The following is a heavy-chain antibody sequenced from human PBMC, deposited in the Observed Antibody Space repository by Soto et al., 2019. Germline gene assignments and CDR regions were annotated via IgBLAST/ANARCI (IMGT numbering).Heavy chain of an antibody. V-gene: IGHV3-7*01. CDR2: IKQDGSEK. Sequence: EVQLVESGGGLVQPGGSLRLSCAASGFTFNNYWMSWVRQAPGKGLEWVANIKQDGSEKYYVDSVKGRFTISRDNAKNSQYLQMNSLRAEDTAVYYCAKNNRYCSSTNCFVFDYWGQGTLVTVSS. D-gene: IGHD2-2*01. J-gene: IGHJ4*02. CDR3: AKNNRYCSSTNCFVFDY. CDR1: GFTFNNYW.